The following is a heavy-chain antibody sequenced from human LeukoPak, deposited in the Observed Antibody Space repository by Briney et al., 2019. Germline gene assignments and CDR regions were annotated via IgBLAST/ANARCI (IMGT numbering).Heavy chain of an antibody. Sequence: GGSLRLSCAASGFTFSSYGMSWVRQAPGKGLEWVSAISGSGGSTYYADSVKGRFTISRDNSKNTLYLQMNSLRAEDTAVYYCAKYLGGRIAAAHYWGQGTLVTVSS. V-gene: IGHV3-23*01. D-gene: IGHD6-13*01. CDR3: AKYLGGRIAAAHY. CDR2: ISGSGGST. J-gene: IGHJ4*02. CDR1: GFTFSSYG.